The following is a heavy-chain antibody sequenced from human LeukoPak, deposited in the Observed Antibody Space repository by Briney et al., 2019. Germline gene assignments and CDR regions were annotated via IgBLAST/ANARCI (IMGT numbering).Heavy chain of an antibody. CDR3: AKVTAARPLSYYYYYMDV. CDR2: ISYDGSNK. V-gene: IGHV3-30*04. D-gene: IGHD6-6*01. Sequence: PGGSLRLSCAASGFTFSSYAMHWVRQAPGKGLEWVAVISYDGSNKYYADSVKGRFTISRDNSKNTLYLQMNSLRAEDTAVYYCAKVTAARPLSYYYYYMDVWGKGTTVTVSS. J-gene: IGHJ6*03. CDR1: GFTFSSYA.